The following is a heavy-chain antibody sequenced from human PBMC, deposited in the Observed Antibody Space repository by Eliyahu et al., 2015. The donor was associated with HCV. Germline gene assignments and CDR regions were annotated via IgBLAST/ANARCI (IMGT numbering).Heavy chain of an antibody. J-gene: IGHJ6*03. Sequence: EVQLLESGGGLVQPGGSLRLXCAASGFTFSSFAMXWVRQAPGKGLGWVSAISGSGGSTYYADSVKGRFTISRDNSKNTLYLQMNSLRAEDTAVYYCAKGGYDQYYYYYYYMDVWGKGTTVTVSS. CDR3: AKGGYDQYYYYYYYMDV. CDR2: ISGSGGST. D-gene: IGHD5-12*01. V-gene: IGHV3-23*01. CDR1: GFTFSSFA.